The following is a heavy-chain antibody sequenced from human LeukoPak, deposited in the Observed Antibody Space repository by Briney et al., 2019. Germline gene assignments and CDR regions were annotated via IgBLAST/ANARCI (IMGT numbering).Heavy chain of an antibody. CDR2: IIPIFGTA. CDR3: AREGQDPSIAARHSSEYFDY. Sequence: SVKLSCKASGGTFSSYAISWVRQAPGQGLEWMGGIIPIFGTANYAQKFQGRVTITADKSTSTAYMELSSLRSEDTAVYYCAREGQDPSIAARHSSEYFDYWGQGTLVTVSS. CDR1: GGTFSSYA. V-gene: IGHV1-69*06. D-gene: IGHD6-6*01. J-gene: IGHJ4*02.